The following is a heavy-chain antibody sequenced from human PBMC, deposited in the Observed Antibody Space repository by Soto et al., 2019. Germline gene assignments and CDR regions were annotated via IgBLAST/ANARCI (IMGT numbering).Heavy chain of an antibody. CDR1: GGSLRGYY. D-gene: IGHD1-26*01. CDR2: INYSGGT. Sequence: QVQLQQWGAGLLKPPETLSLTCAVSGGSLRGYYWSWIRQSPGKGLEWIGEINYSGGTNYNPYLKSRVTISVDTSKNQFSLRLISLTAADTAVYYCAKSATVGAANFDVWGQGTMVTVSA. V-gene: IGHV4-34*01. CDR3: AKSATVGAANFDV. J-gene: IGHJ3*01.